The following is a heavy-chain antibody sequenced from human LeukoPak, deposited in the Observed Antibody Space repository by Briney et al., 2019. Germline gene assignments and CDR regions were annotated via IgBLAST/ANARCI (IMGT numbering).Heavy chain of an antibody. Sequence: SETLSLTCTVSGGSISSYYWSWIRQPAGKGLEWIGRIYTSGSTYYNPSLKSRVTMSVDTSKNQFSLKLSSVTAADTAVYYCASSNGYDWMAEFDYWGQGTLVTVSS. V-gene: IGHV4-4*07. CDR1: GGSISSYY. CDR2: IYTSGST. J-gene: IGHJ4*02. D-gene: IGHD5-12*01. CDR3: ASSNGYDWMAEFDY.